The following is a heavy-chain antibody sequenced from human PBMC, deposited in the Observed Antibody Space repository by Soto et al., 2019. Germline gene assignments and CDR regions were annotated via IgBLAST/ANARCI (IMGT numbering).Heavy chain of an antibody. CDR2: IIPIFGTA. V-gene: IGHV1-69*13. CDR3: AREGYCSSTSCYSDHYYYYYGMDV. Sequence: SVKVSCKASGGTFSSYAISWVRQAPGQGLEWMGGIIPIFGTANYAQKFQGRVTITADESTSTAYMELSSLRSEDTAVYYCAREGYCSSTSCYSDHYYYYYGMDVWGQGTTVTVSS. CDR1: GGTFSSYA. D-gene: IGHD2-2*01. J-gene: IGHJ6*02.